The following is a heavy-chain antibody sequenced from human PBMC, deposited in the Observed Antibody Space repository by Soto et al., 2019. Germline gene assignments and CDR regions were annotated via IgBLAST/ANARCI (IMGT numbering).Heavy chain of an antibody. CDR1: GGSISSGDYY. Sequence: SETLSLTCTVSGGSISSGDYYWSWIRQPPGKGLEWIGSIYYSGSTYYNPSLKSQVTMSVDPSKNQISLKLISVTAADTAVFYCARHWITMVRGVCHFDYWGQGTLVTVSS. J-gene: IGHJ4*02. V-gene: IGHV4-39*01. CDR3: ARHWITMVRGVCHFDY. D-gene: IGHD3-10*01. CDR2: IYYSGST.